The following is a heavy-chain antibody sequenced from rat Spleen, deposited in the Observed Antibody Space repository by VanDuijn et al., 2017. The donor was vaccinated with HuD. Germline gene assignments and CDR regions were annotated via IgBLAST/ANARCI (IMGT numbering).Heavy chain of an antibody. CDR3: TAVEVHPGWYFDF. Sequence: EVQLQESGPGLVKPSQSLSLTCSVTGYSITNNYWGWIRKFPGNKMEWMGYISYSGSTGYNPSLKSRVSVTRDTSKNQFFLQVISVTTEDTATYYCTAVEVHPGWYFDFGGPGTMVTVSS. J-gene: IGHJ1*01. D-gene: IGHD1-5*01. CDR2: ISYSGST. V-gene: IGHV3-1*01. CDR1: GYSITNNY.